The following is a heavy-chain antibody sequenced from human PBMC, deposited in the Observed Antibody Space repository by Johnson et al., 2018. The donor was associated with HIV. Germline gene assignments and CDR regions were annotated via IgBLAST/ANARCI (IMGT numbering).Heavy chain of an antibody. D-gene: IGHD4-11*01. J-gene: IGHJ3*02. CDR2: VSWNGSRT. CDR1: GFTFDDYA. Sequence: VQLVESGGGLVQPGRSLRLSCAASGFTFDDYAMHWVHQAPGKRLEWVSGVSWNGSRTHYADSVKGRITISMDNSKNTLYLQMNSLRAEDTAVYYCATTYSNYVDMYAFDIWGQGTMVTVSS. CDR3: ATTYSNYVDMYAFDI. V-gene: IGHV3-35*01.